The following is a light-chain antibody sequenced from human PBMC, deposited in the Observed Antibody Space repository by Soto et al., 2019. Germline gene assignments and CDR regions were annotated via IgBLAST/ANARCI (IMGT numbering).Light chain of an antibody. CDR1: SSNVGTNT. CDR2: TDN. CDR3: SAWDDSLKGYV. V-gene: IGLV1-44*01. J-gene: IGLJ1*01. Sequence: QSVLTQPPSASAPPGQGVTISCSGSSSNVGTNTVTWYQQLSGTAPKLLIYTDNFRSSWVPERFSGCKSGASASLPISALQPDEEADYYCSAWDDSLKGYVFGTGTKLTVL.